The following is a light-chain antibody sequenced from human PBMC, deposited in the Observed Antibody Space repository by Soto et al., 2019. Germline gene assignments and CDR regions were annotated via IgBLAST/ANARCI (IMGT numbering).Light chain of an antibody. Sequence: DIQLTQSPSSLSASVGDRVTITCRASQTIGSYLNWYQQKPGKAPKVLIYAASSLQSGVPSRFSGSGAGTEFNLTISSLQSEDFGVYYCQQYNNWPRATFGGGTKVDIK. CDR3: QQYNNWPRAT. CDR2: AAS. V-gene: IGKV1-39*01. J-gene: IGKJ4*01. CDR1: QTIGSY.